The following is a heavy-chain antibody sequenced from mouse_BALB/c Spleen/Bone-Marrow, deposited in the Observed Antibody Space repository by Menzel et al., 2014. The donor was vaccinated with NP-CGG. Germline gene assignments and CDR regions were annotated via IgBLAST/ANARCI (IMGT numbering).Heavy chain of an antibody. V-gene: IGHV3-2*02. J-gene: IGHJ2*01. CDR3: ARAYYGSSDY. Sequence: VQLKDSGPGLVKPSQSLSLTCTVTGYSITSDYAWNWIRQFPGNKLEWMGYISYSGSTSYNPSLKSRISITRDTSKNQFFLQLNSVTTEDTATYYCARAYYGSSDYWGQGTTLTVSS. CDR1: GYSITSDYA. D-gene: IGHD1-1*01. CDR2: ISYSGST.